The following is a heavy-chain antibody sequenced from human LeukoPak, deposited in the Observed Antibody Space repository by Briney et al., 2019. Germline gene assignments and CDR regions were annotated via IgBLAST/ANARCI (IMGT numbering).Heavy chain of an antibody. CDR2: ISAYNGNT. CDR3: ARDRIGGASTFDY. V-gene: IGHV1-18*01. CDR1: GGTFSSSS. J-gene: IGHJ4*02. Sequence: ASVKVSCKASGGTFSSSSISWVRQAPGQGLEWMGWISAYNGNTNYAQKLQGRVTMTTDTSTSTAYMELRSLRSDDTAVYYCARDRIGGASTFDYWGQGTLVTVSS. D-gene: IGHD1-26*01.